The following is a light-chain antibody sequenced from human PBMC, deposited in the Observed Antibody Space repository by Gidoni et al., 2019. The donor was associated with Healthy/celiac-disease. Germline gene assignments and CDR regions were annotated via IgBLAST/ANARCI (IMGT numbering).Light chain of an antibody. CDR3: QQYGSSPLT. V-gene: IGKV3-20*01. CDR1: QSVSSSY. Sequence: EIVLTQSPGTLSLSPGEIATLSCRASQSVSSSYLAWYQQKPGQATRLLIYGASSRSTGIPHRFSGSGSGTDFTLTISRLEPEDFAVYYCQQYGSSPLTFXXXTKVEIK. CDR2: GAS. J-gene: IGKJ1*01.